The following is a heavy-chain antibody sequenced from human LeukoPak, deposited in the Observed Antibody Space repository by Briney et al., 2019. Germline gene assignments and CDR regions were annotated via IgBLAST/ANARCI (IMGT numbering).Heavy chain of an antibody. V-gene: IGHV3-48*03. CDR3: AKGSGSYSRYYYYYMDV. Sequence: PGGSLRLSCAASGFTFSSFEMNWVRQAPGKGLEWVSHSSSSGTTIYDADSVKGRFTISRDNTKNSLYLQMNSLRAEDTAVYYCAKGSGSYSRYYYYYMDVWGKGTTVTVSS. CDR2: SSSSGTTI. J-gene: IGHJ6*03. D-gene: IGHD3-10*01. CDR1: GFTFSSFE.